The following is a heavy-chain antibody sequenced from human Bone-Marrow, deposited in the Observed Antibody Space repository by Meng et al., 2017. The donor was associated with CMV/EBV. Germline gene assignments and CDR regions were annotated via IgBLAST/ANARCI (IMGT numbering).Heavy chain of an antibody. J-gene: IGHJ4*02. Sequence: SETLSLSCTVSGGSISSYYWSWIRQPPGKGLEWIGYIYYCGSTNYNPSLKSRVTISVDTSKNQFSLKPSSVTAADTAVYYCARATSGFDYWGQGTLVTVSS. CDR2: IYYCGST. V-gene: IGHV4-59*01. CDR3: ARATSGFDY. D-gene: IGHD3-10*01. CDR1: GGSISSYY.